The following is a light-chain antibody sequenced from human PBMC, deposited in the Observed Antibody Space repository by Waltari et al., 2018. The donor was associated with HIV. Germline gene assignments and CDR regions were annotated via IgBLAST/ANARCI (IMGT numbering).Light chain of an antibody. Sequence: EIVMKQSPATLSVSPGESATLTCRASQNIINNLAWYQQKPGQAPRRLIYGASTRATSIPARFSGSGYGTDFTLTINSLQSEDIAGYYCQQYNTWPLSFGGGTKVEIK. J-gene: IGKJ4*01. CDR2: GAS. V-gene: IGKV3-15*01. CDR1: QNIINN. CDR3: QQYNTWPLS.